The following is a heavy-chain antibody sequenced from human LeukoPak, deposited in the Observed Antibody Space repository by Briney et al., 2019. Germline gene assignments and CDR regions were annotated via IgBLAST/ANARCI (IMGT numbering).Heavy chain of an antibody. Sequence: SQTLSLTCAISGDSVSSNSAAWNWIRQSPSRGLEWLGRTYFRSKWHKDYAMSVRGRITINPDTSKNQFSLQLTSLTPEDTAVYYCARVSMRGDAFDIWGQGTMVTVSS. CDR3: ARVSMRGDAFDI. V-gene: IGHV6-1*01. J-gene: IGHJ3*02. CDR2: TYFRSKWHK. CDR1: GDSVSSNSAA.